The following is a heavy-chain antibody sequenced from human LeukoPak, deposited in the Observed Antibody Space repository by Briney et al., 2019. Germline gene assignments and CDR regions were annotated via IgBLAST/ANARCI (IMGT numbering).Heavy chain of an antibody. Sequence: GGSLRLSCAASGFTFSSYSMIWVRHAPGKGVEWVSSISSSSSYIYYADSVKGRFTISRDNAKNSLLLQINSLRAEDTAVYYCARDPGDYGDYYYYYGMDVWGEGTTVTVSA. J-gene: IGHJ6*04. V-gene: IGHV3-21*01. CDR2: ISSSSSYI. CDR3: ARDPGDYGDYYYYYGMDV. D-gene: IGHD4-17*01. CDR1: GFTFSSYS.